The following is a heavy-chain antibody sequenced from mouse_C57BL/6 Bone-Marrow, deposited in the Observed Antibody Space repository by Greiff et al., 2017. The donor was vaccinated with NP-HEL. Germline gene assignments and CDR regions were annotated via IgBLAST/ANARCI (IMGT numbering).Heavy chain of an antibody. CDR2: INPSSGYT. D-gene: IGHD3-2*02. Sequence: QVQLQQSGAELARPGASVKMSCKASGYTFTSYTMHWVKQRPGQGLEWIGYINPSSGYTKYNQKFKDKATLTADKSSSKAYMQLSSLTSEDSAVYYCAREWLRLVGGFAYWGQGTLVTVSA. CDR3: AREWLRLVGGFAY. J-gene: IGHJ3*01. CDR1: GYTFTSYT. V-gene: IGHV1-4*01.